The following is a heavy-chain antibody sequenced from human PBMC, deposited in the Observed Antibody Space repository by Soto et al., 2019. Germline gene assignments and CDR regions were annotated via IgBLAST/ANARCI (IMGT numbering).Heavy chain of an antibody. CDR2: INAGNGHT. J-gene: IGHJ4*02. D-gene: IGHD3-22*01. CDR3: ARGERYYYDSSGYFGFDY. Sequence: QVQLVQSGAEVKKPGASVKVSCKASGYMFTNYAIHWVRQAPGQRLEWMGWINAGNGHTKYSQKFQDRVTITRDTSASTAYMELSSLRSEDTAVYYCARGERYYYDSSGYFGFDYWGQGTLVSVSS. CDR1: GYMFTNYA. V-gene: IGHV1-3*01.